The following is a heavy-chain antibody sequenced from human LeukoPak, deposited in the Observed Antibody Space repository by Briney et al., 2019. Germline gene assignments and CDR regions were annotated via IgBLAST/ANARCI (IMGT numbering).Heavy chain of an antibody. Sequence: SETLSLTCAVSGYSISSGYCWGWIRQPPGRGLEWIGSIYHSGSTYYNPSLKSRVTISVDTSKKQFSLKLSSVTAADTAVYYCARHSTYSSSDYWGQGTLVTVSS. V-gene: IGHV4-38-2*01. CDR1: GYSISSGYC. J-gene: IGHJ4*02. D-gene: IGHD6-6*01. CDR3: ARHSTYSSSDY. CDR2: IYHSGST.